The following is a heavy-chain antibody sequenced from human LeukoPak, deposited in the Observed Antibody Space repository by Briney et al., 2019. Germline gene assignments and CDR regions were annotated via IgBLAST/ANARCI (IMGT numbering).Heavy chain of an antibody. V-gene: IGHV3-23*01. D-gene: IGHD2-2*01. CDR2: ISGSGGST. CDR3: AKLASFLVVPAAGTNFDY. J-gene: IGHJ4*02. Sequence: GGSLRLSCAASGFTFSSYAMSWVRQAPGKGLEWVSAISGSGGSTYYADSVKGRITISRDNSKNTLYLQMNSLRAEDTAVYYCAKLASFLVVPAAGTNFDYWGQGTLVTVSS. CDR1: GFTFSSYA.